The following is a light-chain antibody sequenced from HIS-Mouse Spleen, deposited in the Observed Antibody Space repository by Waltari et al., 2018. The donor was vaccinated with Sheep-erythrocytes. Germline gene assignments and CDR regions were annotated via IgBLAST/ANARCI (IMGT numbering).Light chain of an antibody. J-gene: IGLJ3*02. CDR1: SSDVGGYNY. V-gene: IGLV2-8*01. Sequence: QSALTQPPSASGSPGQSVTISCPGTSSDVGGYNYVSWYPQHPGKAPHLMIHEVSKRPSGVPDRFSGSKSGNTASLTVSGLQAEDEADYYCSSYAGSNNWVFGGGTKLTVL. CDR2: EVS. CDR3: SSYAGSNNWV.